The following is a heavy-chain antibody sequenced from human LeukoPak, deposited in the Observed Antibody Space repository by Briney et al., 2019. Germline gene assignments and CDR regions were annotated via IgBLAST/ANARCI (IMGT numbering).Heavy chain of an antibody. CDR1: GYTFTGYY. V-gene: IGHV1-2*02. D-gene: IGHD2-2*01. CDR3: ARVLFRYCSSTSCYRPGWHFGY. Sequence: ASVKVSCKASGYTFTGYYMHWVRQAPGQGLEWMGWINPNSGSTNYAQKFQGRVTMTTDTSTSTADMELSRLRYDATDVYYCARVLFRYCSSTSCYRPGWHFGYWGQGTLVTVSS. CDR2: INPNSGST. J-gene: IGHJ4*02.